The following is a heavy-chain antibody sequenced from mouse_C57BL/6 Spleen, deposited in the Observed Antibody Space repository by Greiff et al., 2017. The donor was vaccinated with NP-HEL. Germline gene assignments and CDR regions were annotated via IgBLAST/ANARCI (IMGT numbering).Heavy chain of an antibody. CDR1: GYTFTSYW. CDR3: ANYYGSRGYFDV. V-gene: IGHV1-50*01. J-gene: IGHJ1*03. D-gene: IGHD1-1*01. CDR2: IDPSDSYT. Sequence: VQLQQPGAELVKPGASVKLSCKASGYTFTSYWMQWVKQRPGQGLEWIGEIDPSDSYTNYNQKFKGKATLTVDTSSSTAYMQLSSLTSEDSAVYYCANYYGSRGYFDVWGTGTTVTVSS.